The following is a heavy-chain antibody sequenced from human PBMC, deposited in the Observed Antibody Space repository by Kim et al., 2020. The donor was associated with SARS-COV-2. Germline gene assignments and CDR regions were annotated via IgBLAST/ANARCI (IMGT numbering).Heavy chain of an antibody. Sequence: SETLSLTCAVYGGSFSGYYWSWIRQPPGKGLEWIGEINHSGSTNYNPSLKSRVTISVDTSKNQFSLKLSSVTAADTAVYYCARDRRVGATVVDYWGQGTLVTVSS. V-gene: IGHV4-34*01. D-gene: IGHD1-26*01. J-gene: IGHJ4*02. CDR3: ARDRRVGATVVDY. CDR1: GGSFSGYY. CDR2: INHSGST.